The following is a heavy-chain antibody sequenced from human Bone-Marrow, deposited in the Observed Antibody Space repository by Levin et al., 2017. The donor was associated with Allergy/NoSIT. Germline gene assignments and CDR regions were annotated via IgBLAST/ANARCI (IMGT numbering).Heavy chain of an antibody. CDR1: GFTFSSYA. CDR3: ARDHRIVVVIYYFDY. V-gene: IGHV3-30-3*01. J-gene: IGHJ4*02. Sequence: PGGSLRLSCAASGFTFSSYAMHWVRQAPGKGLEWVAVISYDGSNKYYADSVKGRFTISRDNSQNTLYLQMNSLRAEDTAVYYCARDHRIVVVIYYFDYWGQGSLVTVSS. D-gene: IGHD3-22*01. CDR2: ISYDGSNK.